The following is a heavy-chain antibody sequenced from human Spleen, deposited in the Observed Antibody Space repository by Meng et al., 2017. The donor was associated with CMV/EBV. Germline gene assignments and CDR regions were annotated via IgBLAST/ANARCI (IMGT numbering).Heavy chain of an antibody. CDR2: ISSSGSTI. V-gene: IGHV3-11*01. J-gene: IGHJ3*02. D-gene: IGHD3-10*01. CDR3: AREAFYGSGSYKSFDI. Sequence: GESLKISCAASGFTFSDYYMSWIRQAPGKGLEWVSYISSSGSTIYYADSVKGRFTISRDNAKNSLYLQMNSLRAEDTAVYYCAREAFYGSGSYKSFDIWGQGTMVTVSS. CDR1: GFTFSDYY.